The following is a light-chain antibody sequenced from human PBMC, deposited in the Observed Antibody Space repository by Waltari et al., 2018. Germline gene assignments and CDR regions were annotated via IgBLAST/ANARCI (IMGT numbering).Light chain of an antibody. J-gene: IGKJ1*01. CDR1: QSVSSSY. V-gene: IGKV3-20*01. CDR2: GAS. CDR3: QQYGSSPQT. Sequence: EIVLTQAPGTLSLSPGERATLSCRASQSVSSSYLAWYQQKPGQATRLLNYGASSRATSIPDRFSGSGSGTDFTLTISRLEPEDFAVYYCQQYGSSPQTFGQGTKVEIK.